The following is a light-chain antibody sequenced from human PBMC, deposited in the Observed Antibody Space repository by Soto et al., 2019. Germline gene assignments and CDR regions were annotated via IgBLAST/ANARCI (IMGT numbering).Light chain of an antibody. V-gene: IGKV3-20*01. CDR3: QQYGSSRT. J-gene: IGKJ1*01. Sequence: IVLTPSPRTLSLSPGLRATLSCGTSQSVSNNYFAWYQQNPGQAPRLLIYGACKGATGIPDRFSGSGSGTDFTLTISRLEPEDVVVYYYQQYGSSRTFGQGTKVDIK. CDR2: GAC. CDR1: QSVSNNY.